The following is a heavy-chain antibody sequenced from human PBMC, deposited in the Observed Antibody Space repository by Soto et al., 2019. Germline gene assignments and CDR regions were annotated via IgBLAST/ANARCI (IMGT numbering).Heavy chain of an antibody. J-gene: IGHJ6*03. D-gene: IGHD3-10*01. Sequence: KTSETLSLTCAVYGGSFSGYYWSWIRQPPGKGLEWIGEINHSGSTNYNPSLKSRVTISVDTSKNQFSLKLSSVTAADTAVYYCARRGARMVRGVQVYYYYYMDVWGKGTTVTVSS. CDR1: GGSFSGYY. CDR2: INHSGST. CDR3: ARRGARMVRGVQVYYYYYMDV. V-gene: IGHV4-34*01.